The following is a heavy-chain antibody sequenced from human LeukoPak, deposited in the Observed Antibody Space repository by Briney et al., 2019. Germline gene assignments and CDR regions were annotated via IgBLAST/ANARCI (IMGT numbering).Heavy chain of an antibody. V-gene: IGHV3-33*01. CDR2: IWYDGSNK. Sequence: GRSLRLSCAASGFTFSSYGVHWVRQAPGKGLEWVAVIWYDGSNKYYADSVKGRFTISRDNSKNTLYLQMNSLRAEDTAVYYCARGRYDFWSGYYPATVLDYWGQGTLVTVSS. D-gene: IGHD3-3*01. J-gene: IGHJ4*02. CDR1: GFTFSSYG. CDR3: ARGRYDFWSGYYPATVLDY.